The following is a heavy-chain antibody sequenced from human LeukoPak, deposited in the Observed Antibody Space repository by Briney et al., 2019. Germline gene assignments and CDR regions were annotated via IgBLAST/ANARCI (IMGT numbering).Heavy chain of an antibody. V-gene: IGHV4-34*01. CDR1: GGSFSGYY. J-gene: IGHJ6*03. Sequence: PSETLSLTCAVYGGSFSGYYWSWIRQPPGKGLEWIGEINHSGSTNYNPSLKSQVTISVDTSKNQFSLKLSSVTAADTAVYYCAREVDTAPLGYYYYYYMDVWGKGTTVTVSS. D-gene: IGHD5-18*01. CDR3: AREVDTAPLGYYYYYYMDV. CDR2: INHSGST.